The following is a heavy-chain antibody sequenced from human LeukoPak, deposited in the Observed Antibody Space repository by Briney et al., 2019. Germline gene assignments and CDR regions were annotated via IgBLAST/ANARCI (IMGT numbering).Heavy chain of an antibody. CDR3: ARGSRVLSKYCSGSTCYTASSPGRVRFDY. V-gene: IGHV4-38-2*02. CDR1: GYSISSGYY. J-gene: IGHJ4*02. D-gene: IGHD2-15*01. Sequence: PSETLSLTCTVSGYSISSGYYWGWIRQPPGKGLEWIGSIYHSGSTYYNPSLKSRVTISVDTSKNQFSLKLSSVTAADTAVYYCARGSRVLSKYCSGSTCYTASSPGRVRFDYWGQGTLVTVSS. CDR2: IYHSGST.